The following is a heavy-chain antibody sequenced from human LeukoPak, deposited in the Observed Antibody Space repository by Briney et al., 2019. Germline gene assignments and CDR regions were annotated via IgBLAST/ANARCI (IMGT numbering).Heavy chain of an antibody. Sequence: SETLSLTCTVSGGSISSHYWSWIRQPPGKGLEWIGYIYYSGSTNYNPSLKSRVTISVDTSKNQFSLKLSSVTAADTAVYYCARGPCYYYYMDVWGKGTTVTVSS. J-gene: IGHJ6*03. CDR2: IYYSGST. CDR1: GGSISSHY. CDR3: ARGPCYYYYMDV. V-gene: IGHV4-59*11.